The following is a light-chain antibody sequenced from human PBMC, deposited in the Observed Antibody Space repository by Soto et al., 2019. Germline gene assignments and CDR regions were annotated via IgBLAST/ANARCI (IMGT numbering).Light chain of an antibody. CDR1: QSISSW. Sequence: DIQMTQSPSTLSASVGDRVTITCRASQSISSWLAWYQQKPGKAPKLLIYKASSLEGGIPSRFSGSGSETEFTLTISSLQPEDFATYYCQQYNSYQYPFGQGTKLDIK. CDR2: KAS. V-gene: IGKV1-5*03. J-gene: IGKJ2*01. CDR3: QQYNSYQYP.